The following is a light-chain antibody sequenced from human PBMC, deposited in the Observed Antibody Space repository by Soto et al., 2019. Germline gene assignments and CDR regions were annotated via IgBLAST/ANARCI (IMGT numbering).Light chain of an antibody. J-gene: IGKJ2*01. V-gene: IGKV3D-15*01. CDR1: QSVGKY. CDR3: HHYNSWPYT. Sequence: EILITQSPDTLALSSGERATLSCRASQSVGKYLVWYQQKPGQAPRLLIYDASNRATGIPARFSGSGSGTEFTLTISSLQSEDFAVYYCHHYNSWPYTFGQGTKVDIK. CDR2: DAS.